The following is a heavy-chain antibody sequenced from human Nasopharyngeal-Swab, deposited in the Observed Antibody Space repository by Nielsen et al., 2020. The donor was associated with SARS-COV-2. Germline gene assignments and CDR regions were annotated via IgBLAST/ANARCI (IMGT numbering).Heavy chain of an antibody. CDR2: IKGDGSDK. CDR3: AKDRGVLSMVLRFQH. Sequence: GESLKISCAASGFTFSRHWMHWVRQAPGKGLAWVSRIKGDGSDKRYADSVRGRFTISRDNAKNSLYLQMNSLRAEDTAVYYCAKDRGVLSMVLRFQHWGQGTLVTVSS. V-gene: IGHV3-74*01. CDR1: GFTFSRHW. J-gene: IGHJ1*01. D-gene: IGHD3-10*01.